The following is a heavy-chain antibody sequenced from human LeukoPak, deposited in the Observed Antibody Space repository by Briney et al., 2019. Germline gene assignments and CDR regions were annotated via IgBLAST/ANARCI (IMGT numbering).Heavy chain of an antibody. D-gene: IGHD6-13*01. J-gene: IGHJ4*02. CDR1: GFIFSSYG. Sequence: GGSLRLSCAASGFIFSSYGMHWVRQAPVKGLEWVAVISYDGSNKYYADSVKGRFTISRDNSKNTLYLQMNSLRAEDTAVYYCAKYSSSWYVGYYFDYWGQGTLVTVSS. CDR2: ISYDGSNK. V-gene: IGHV3-30*18. CDR3: AKYSSSWYVGYYFDY.